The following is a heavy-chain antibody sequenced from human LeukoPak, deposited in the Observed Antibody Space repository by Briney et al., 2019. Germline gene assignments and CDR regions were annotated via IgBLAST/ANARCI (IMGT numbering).Heavy chain of an antibody. CDR1: GGSISSGGYS. CDR2: IYYSGST. D-gene: IGHD3-16*01. V-gene: IGHV4-31*03. CDR3: ARGGLGSDY. J-gene: IGHJ4*02. Sequence: SETLSLTCTVSGGSISSGGYSWSWIRQHPGKGLEWIGYIYYSGSTNYNPSLKSRVTISVDTSKNQFSLKLSSVTAADTAVYYCARGGLGSDYWGQGTLVTVSS.